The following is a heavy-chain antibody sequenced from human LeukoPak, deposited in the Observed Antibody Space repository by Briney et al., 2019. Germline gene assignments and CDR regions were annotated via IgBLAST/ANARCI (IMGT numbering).Heavy chain of an antibody. V-gene: IGHV3-66*02. CDR3: SGEIHLWLGSDY. D-gene: IGHD5-18*01. J-gene: IGHJ4*02. CDR1: GFTVSSNY. CDR2: IYSGGST. Sequence: GGSLRLSCAASGFTVSSNYMSWVRQAPGKGLEWVSAIYSGGSTYYADSVKGRFTISRDNSKNTLYLQMNSLRAEDTAVYYCSGEIHLWLGSDYWGQGTLVTVSS.